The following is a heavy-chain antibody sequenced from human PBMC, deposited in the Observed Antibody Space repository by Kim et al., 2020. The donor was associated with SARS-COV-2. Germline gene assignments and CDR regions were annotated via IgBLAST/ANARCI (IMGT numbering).Heavy chain of an antibody. V-gene: IGHV4-39*02. D-gene: IGHD3-22*01. J-gene: IGHJ6*02. Sequence: SETLSLTCTVSGGSISSSSYYWGWIRQPPGKGLEWIGSIYYSGSTYYNPSLKSRVTISVDTSKNQFSLKLSSVTAADTAVYYCAREEDDSSGYYPGSVYYYYGMDVWGQGTTVTVSS. CDR2: IYYSGST. CDR3: AREEDDSSGYYPGSVYYYYGMDV. CDR1: GGSISSSSYY.